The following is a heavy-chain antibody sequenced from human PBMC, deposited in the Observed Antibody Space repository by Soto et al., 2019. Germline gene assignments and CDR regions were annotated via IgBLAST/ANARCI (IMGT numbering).Heavy chain of an antibody. V-gene: IGHV1-3*01. Sequence: SSEVACEACGESLTIYAMHWARHDPGQRLEWMGWINAGNGNTKYSQKFQGRVTITRDTSASTAYMELSSLRSEDTAVYYCARSHSKNCSSTSCYFWFDPWGQGTLVTVSS. CDR1: GESLTIYA. D-gene: IGHD2-2*01. J-gene: IGHJ5*02. CDR3: ARSHSKNCSSTSCYFWFDP. CDR2: INAGNGNT.